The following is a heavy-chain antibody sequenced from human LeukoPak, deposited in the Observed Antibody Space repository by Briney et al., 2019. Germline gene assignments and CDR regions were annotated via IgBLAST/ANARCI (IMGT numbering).Heavy chain of an antibody. Sequence: SQTLSLTCTVSGGSISSGGYYWSWIRQPPGKGLEWIGYIYHSGSTYYNPSLKSRVTISVDRSKNQFSLKLSSVTAADTAVYYCARVRGVSVTPKGVIATTPYYYFDYWGQGTLVTVSS. V-gene: IGHV4-30-2*01. D-gene: IGHD2-21*01. CDR3: ARVRGVSVTPKGVIATTPYYYFDY. CDR2: IYHSGST. CDR1: GGSISSGGYY. J-gene: IGHJ4*02.